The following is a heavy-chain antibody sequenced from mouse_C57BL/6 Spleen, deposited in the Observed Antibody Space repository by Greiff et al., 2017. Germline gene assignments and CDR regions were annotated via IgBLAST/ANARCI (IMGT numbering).Heavy chain of an antibody. CDR2: ISSGSSTI. J-gene: IGHJ2*01. Sequence: EVKLVESGGGLVKPGGSLKLSCAASGFTFSDYGMHWVRQAPEKGLEWVAYISSGSSTIYYADTVKGRFTISRDNAKNTLFLQMTSLRSEDTAMYYCARNGYYYFDYWGQGTTLPVAS. CDR3: ARNGYYYFDY. V-gene: IGHV5-17*01. D-gene: IGHD2-3*01. CDR1: GFTFSDYG.